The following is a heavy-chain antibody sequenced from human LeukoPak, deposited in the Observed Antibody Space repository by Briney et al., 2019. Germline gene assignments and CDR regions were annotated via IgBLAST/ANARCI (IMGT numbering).Heavy chain of an antibody. CDR3: ARVQCSGATCPGGPFDI. J-gene: IGHJ3*02. Sequence: PGGSLRLSCPASGFTFSTYVMHWVRQAPGKGLEWVAGVSYDGDIQYYTDSVRGRFTISRDNSENTLFLQMNSLRPEDTAVFFCARVQCSGATCPGGPFDIWGQGTMVSVSS. CDR2: VSYDGDIQ. D-gene: IGHD2-15*01. CDR1: GFTFSTYV. V-gene: IGHV3-30*10.